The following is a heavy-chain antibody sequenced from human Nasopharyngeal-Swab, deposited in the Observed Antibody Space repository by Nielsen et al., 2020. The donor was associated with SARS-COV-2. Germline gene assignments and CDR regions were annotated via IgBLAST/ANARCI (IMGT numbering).Heavy chain of an antibody. Sequence: SETLSLTCTVSGVSISSSSYYWSRIRQPPGKGLEWIGYIYYSGSTNYNPSLKSRVTISVDTSKNQCSLKLSSVTAADTAVYYCASDPNTSGGVDAFDIWGQGTMVTVSS. D-gene: IGHD6-19*01. V-gene: IGHV4-61*01. CDR1: GVSISSSSYY. J-gene: IGHJ3*02. CDR3: ASDPNTSGGVDAFDI. CDR2: IYYSGST.